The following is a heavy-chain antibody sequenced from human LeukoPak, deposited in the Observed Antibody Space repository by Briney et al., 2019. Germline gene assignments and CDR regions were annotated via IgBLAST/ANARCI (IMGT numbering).Heavy chain of an antibody. CDR2: IDWDDDK. D-gene: IGHD4-17*01. CDR3: ARILSHDYGAGFDY. V-gene: IGHV2-70*11. CDR1: GFSLSTSGMC. J-gene: IGHJ4*02. Sequence: SGPTLVNPTQTLTLTCTFSGFSLSTSGMCVSWIRQPPGKALEWLARIDWDDDKYYSTSLKTRLTISKDTSKNQVALTMTNMDPVDTATYYCARILSHDYGAGFDYWGQGTLVTVSS.